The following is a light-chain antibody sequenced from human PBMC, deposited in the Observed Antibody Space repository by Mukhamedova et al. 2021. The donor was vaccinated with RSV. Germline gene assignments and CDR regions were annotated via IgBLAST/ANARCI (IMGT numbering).Light chain of an antibody. CDR1: Y. J-gene: IGKJ1*01. Sequence: YVAWYQQKPGQSPRLLIYGAFTRATGIPDRFSGSGSGADFSLTISRLQPEDLAVYYCQQYGSSPPWTFGQGTKVEIK. V-gene: IGKV3-20*01. CDR2: GAF. CDR3: QQYGSSPPWT.